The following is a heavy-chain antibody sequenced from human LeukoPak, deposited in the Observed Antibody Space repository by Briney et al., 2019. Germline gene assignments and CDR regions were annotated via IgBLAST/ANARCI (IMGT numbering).Heavy chain of an antibody. CDR3: ARGEKWDLHAFDI. Sequence: SGTLSPTCAVYGGSFSGFFWSWVRPSPGEGVGWIWEINHSGSTDYNASLKSRVTISVDTSKNQFSLKLSSVTAADTGIYYCARGEKWDLHAFDIWGQGTPVTVSS. J-gene: IGHJ3*02. CDR1: GGSFSGFF. CDR2: INHSGST. D-gene: IGHD1-26*01. V-gene: IGHV4-34*01.